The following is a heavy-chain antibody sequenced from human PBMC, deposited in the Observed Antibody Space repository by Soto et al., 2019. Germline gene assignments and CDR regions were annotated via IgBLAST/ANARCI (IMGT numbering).Heavy chain of an antibody. D-gene: IGHD4-17*01. J-gene: IGHJ4*02. Sequence: PGGSLRLSCAASGFTFSRYAMSWVRQAPGKGLQWVSTVGGSGDRTFYADSVKGRFTISRDASSNTLYLQMNTLGAEDTAVYYCATDPLPYYGDHLNYFDYWGRGTLVTVSS. V-gene: IGHV3-23*01. CDR1: GFTFSRYA. CDR2: VGGSGDRT. CDR3: ATDPLPYYGDHLNYFDY.